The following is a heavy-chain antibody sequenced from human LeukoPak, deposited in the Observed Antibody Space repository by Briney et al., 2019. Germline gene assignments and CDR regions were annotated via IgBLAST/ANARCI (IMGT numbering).Heavy chain of an antibody. Sequence: PGGSLRLSCAASGFTFSSYAMSWVRQAPGKGLEWVSAISGSGSSTYYADSVKGRFTISRDNSKNTLYLQMNSLRAEDTAVYYCAKDYEEAAAAEEGWFDPWGQGTLVTVSS. D-gene: IGHD6-13*01. V-gene: IGHV3-23*01. CDR3: AKDYEEAAAAEEGWFDP. CDR1: GFTFSSYA. J-gene: IGHJ5*02. CDR2: ISGSGSST.